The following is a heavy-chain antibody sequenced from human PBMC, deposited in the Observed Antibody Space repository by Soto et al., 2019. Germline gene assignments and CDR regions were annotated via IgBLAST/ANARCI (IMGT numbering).Heavy chain of an antibody. D-gene: IGHD1-7*01. CDR3: VRDKYRKYVNYFDP. V-gene: IGHV3-11*01. J-gene: IGHJ5*02. Sequence: SLWLSCPGSGFTFSAYYMGWIRQAQGNGLEWVSYIISSGSTTYYAASVKGRFTISRDNAKNSLYLHMTSLRAEDTDIYYCVRDKYRKYVNYFDPSAQGTLVTVS. CDR2: IISSGSTT. CDR1: GFTFSAYY.